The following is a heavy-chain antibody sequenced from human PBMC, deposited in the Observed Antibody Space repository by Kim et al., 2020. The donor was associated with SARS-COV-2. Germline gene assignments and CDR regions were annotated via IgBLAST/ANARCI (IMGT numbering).Heavy chain of an antibody. D-gene: IGHD6-6*01. J-gene: IGHJ6*02. CDR3: ARATEEQLVYYYGMDV. V-gene: IGHV1-69*01. Sequence: FQGRVTITADESTSTAYMELSSLRSEDTAVYYCARATEEQLVYYYGMDVWGQGTTVTVSS.